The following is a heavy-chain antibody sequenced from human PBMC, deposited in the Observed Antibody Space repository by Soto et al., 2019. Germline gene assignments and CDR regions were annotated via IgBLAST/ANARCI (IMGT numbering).Heavy chain of an antibody. J-gene: IGHJ6*02. CDR2: ISSSSVTI. Sequence: PGGSLRLSCAASGFTFSSYSMNWVRQAPGRGLEWVSDISSSSVTIYYADSVKGRFTISRDNAKNSLYLQMNSLRDGDTAVYYCARVPRIAAAATYYYAMDVWGQGTTVTVYS. V-gene: IGHV3-48*02. CDR3: ARVPRIAAAATYYYAMDV. D-gene: IGHD6-13*01. CDR1: GFTFSSYS.